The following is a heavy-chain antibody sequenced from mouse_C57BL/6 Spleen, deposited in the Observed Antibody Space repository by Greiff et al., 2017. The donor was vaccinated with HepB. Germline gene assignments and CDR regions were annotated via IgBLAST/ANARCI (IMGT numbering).Heavy chain of an antibody. J-gene: IGHJ4*01. D-gene: IGHD1-1*01. Sequence: DVMLVESGGGLVKPGGSLKLSCAASGFTFSDYGMHWVRQAPEKGLEWVAYISSGSSTIYYADTVKGRFTISRDNAKNTLFLQMTSLRSEDTAMYYCAKDYGDAMDYWGQGTSVTVSS. CDR3: AKDYGDAMDY. CDR2: ISSGSSTI. V-gene: IGHV5-17*01. CDR1: GFTFSDYG.